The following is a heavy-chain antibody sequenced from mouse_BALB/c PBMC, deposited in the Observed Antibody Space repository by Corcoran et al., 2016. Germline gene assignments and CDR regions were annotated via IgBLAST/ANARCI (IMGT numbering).Heavy chain of an antibody. J-gene: IGHJ1*01. V-gene: IGHV14-3*02. CDR2: IDPANGNT. CDR1: GFNLKYTY. CDR3: ANWDWYFDV. D-gene: IGHD4-1*01. Sequence: EVQLQQSGAELVKPGASVKLSCTASGFNLKYTYMHWVKQSPEQGLEWIGRIDPANGNTKYDPKFQGKATITADTSSNTAYLQLSSLTSEDTAGYYCANWDWYFDVWGAGTTVTVSS.